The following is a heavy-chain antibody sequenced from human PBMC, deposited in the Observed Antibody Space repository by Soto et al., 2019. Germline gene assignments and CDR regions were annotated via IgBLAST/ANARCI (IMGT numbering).Heavy chain of an antibody. CDR2: ISSSSSTI. V-gene: IGHV3-48*01. CDR3: ARSYYYGSGSSYFDY. D-gene: IGHD3-10*01. J-gene: IGHJ4*02. CDR1: GFTFSSYS. Sequence: GSLRLSCAASGFTFSSYSMNWVRQAPGKGLEWVSYISSSSSTIYYADSVKGRFTISRDNAKNSLYLQMNSLRAEDTAVYYCARSYYYGSGSSYFDYWGQGTLVTVSS.